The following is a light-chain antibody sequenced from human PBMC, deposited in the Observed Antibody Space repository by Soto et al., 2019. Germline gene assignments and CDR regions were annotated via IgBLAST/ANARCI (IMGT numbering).Light chain of an antibody. Sequence: QSALTQPRSVSGSPGQSVTISCTGSTSDVGGYNYVSWYQHHPGKAPKLIIYDVIQRPSGVPDRFSGSKSGNTASLTISGLPADDEADYYCCSYAGSSSTFVFGGGTKLTVL. CDR1: TSDVGGYNY. V-gene: IGLV2-11*01. CDR3: CSYAGSSSTFV. CDR2: DVI. J-gene: IGLJ2*01.